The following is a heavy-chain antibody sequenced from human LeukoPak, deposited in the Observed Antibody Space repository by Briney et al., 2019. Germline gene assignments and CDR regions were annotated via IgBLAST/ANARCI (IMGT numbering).Heavy chain of an antibody. CDR1: GYTFSNYV. V-gene: IGHV7-4-1*02. D-gene: IGHD3-22*01. CDR2: IHTNTGNP. CDR3: AREEYYDTSASTNFDY. Sequence: ASVNVSFKASGYTFSNYVMNWVRQAPGQGLEWMGWIHTNTGNPTYAQGFTGRFVFSLDTSVSTAYLQISSLKAEDTAVYYCAREEYYDTSASTNFDYWGQGTLVTVSS. J-gene: IGHJ4*02.